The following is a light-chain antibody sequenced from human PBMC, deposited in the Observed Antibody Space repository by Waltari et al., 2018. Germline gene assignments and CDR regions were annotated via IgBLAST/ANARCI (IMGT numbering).Light chain of an antibody. CDR3: MQGAHWPPYT. J-gene: IGKJ2*01. Sequence: DVVMTPSPLSLPVTLGKPASISCRSSQRLVHSGGNTSLHWFQQRPCQSPRRRSYKVSNRDSWVPDRFSGSGSGTYFTLKINRVEAEDVGIYYCMQGAHWPPYTFGQGTNLEIK. V-gene: IGKV2-30*02. CDR1: QRLVHSGGNTS. CDR2: KVS.